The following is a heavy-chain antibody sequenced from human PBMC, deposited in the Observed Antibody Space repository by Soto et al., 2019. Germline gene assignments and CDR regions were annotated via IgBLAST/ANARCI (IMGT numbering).Heavy chain of an antibody. Sequence: PGGSLRLSCAASGFTFSSYAMHWVRQAPGKGLEWVAVISYDGSNKYYADSVKGRFTISRDNSKNTLYLQMNSLRAEDTAVYYCARIGGECWSGTLDYWGQGTLVTVSS. CDR2: ISYDGSNK. CDR3: ARIGGECWSGTLDY. CDR1: GFTFSSYA. D-gene: IGHD3-3*01. V-gene: IGHV3-30-3*01. J-gene: IGHJ4*02.